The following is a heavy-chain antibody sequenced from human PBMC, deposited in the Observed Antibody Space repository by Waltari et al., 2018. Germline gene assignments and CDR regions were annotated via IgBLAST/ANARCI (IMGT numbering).Heavy chain of an antibody. D-gene: IGHD2-21*02. CDR1: GYSISSGYY. V-gene: IGHV4-38-2*02. J-gene: IGHJ5*02. CDR2: IYHSGST. CDR3: ARIYGGDSDWFDP. Sequence: QVQLQESGPGLVKPSETLSLTCTVSGYSISSGYYWGWIRQPPGKGLEWIGSIYHSGSTNYNPSLKSRVTISVDTSKNQFSLKLSSVTAADTAVYYCARIYGGDSDWFDPWGQGTLVTVSS.